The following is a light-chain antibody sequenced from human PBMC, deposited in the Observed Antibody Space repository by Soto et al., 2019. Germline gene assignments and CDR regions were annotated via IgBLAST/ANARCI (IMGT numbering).Light chain of an antibody. Sequence: EIVMTQSPVTLSVSPWERATLSCRASESVGSNLAWYQQKPDQPPRLLIYDASMRETGVPPRFSGSGSGTEFTLTISNLQSEDFAIYFCQKFNKWPWTFGQGTKVDI. CDR2: DAS. CDR1: ESVGSN. V-gene: IGKV3-15*01. CDR3: QKFNKWPWT. J-gene: IGKJ1*01.